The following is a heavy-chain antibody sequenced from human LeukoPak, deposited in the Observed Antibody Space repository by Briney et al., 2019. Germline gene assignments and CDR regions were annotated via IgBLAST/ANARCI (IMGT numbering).Heavy chain of an antibody. CDR2: IYYSGST. CDR3: ARQTGSGLFILP. D-gene: IGHD3/OR15-3a*01. CDR1: GSISSSGSY. V-gene: IGHV4-39*01. Sequence: SETLSLTCTAGSISSSGSYWGWIRQPPGKGLEWIGSIYYSGSTYYNASLKSQVSISIDTSKNQFSLRLTSVTAADTAVYYCARQTGSGLFILPGGQGTLVTVSS. J-gene: IGHJ4*02.